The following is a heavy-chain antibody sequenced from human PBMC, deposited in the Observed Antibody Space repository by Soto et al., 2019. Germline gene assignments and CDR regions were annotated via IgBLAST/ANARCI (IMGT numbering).Heavy chain of an antibody. CDR3: AKLHLTSFDY. J-gene: IGHJ4*02. CDR2: ISDSGDST. D-gene: IGHD3-3*02. V-gene: IGHV3-23*01. Sequence: GGSLRLSCAASGFTFSSYAMSWVRQAPGKGLEWVSAISDSGDSTYYADSVKGRFTFSRDNSKNTLYLQMNSLRAEDTAVYYCAKLHLTSFDYWGQGTLVTVSS. CDR1: GFTFSSYA.